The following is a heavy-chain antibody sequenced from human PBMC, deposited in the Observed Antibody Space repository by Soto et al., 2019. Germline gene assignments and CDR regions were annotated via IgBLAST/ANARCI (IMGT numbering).Heavy chain of an antibody. CDR3: ARDGYCSSTSCPGPVPNWFDP. V-gene: IGHV1-69*08. J-gene: IGHJ5*02. CDR1: GGTFSSYT. D-gene: IGHD2-2*03. CDR2: VIPILGRA. Sequence: QVQLVQSGAEVKKPGSSVKVSCTASGGTFSSYTISWVRQAPGQGLEWMGRVIPILGRANYAQKCQGRVTITADKSTSTAYMELSSLRSEDKAVYYCARDGYCSSTSCPGPVPNWFDPLGQGTLVTGSS.